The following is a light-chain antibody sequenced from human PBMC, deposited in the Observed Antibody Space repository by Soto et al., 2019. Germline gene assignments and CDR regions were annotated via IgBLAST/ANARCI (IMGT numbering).Light chain of an antibody. Sequence: QAVVTQPPSASGTPGQRVIISCSGSSSSIGSNTVNWYRQHPGTAPTVLIYTDDQRPSGVPARFSGSRSGTSASLAISGLQSEDEADYYCAAWDDSLNSVIFGGGTQLTVL. J-gene: IGLJ2*01. V-gene: IGLV1-44*01. CDR3: AAWDDSLNSVI. CDR1: SSSIGSNT. CDR2: TDD.